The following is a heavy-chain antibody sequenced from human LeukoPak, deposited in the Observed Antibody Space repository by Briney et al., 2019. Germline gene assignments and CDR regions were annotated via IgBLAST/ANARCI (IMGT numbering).Heavy chain of an antibody. J-gene: IGHJ4*02. Sequence: PSETLSLTCTVSGGSISSYYWSWIRQPPGKGLEWIGYIYYSGSTNYNPSLKSRVTISVDTSKNQFSLKLSSMTAADTAVYYCARDTGVVIFDYWGQGTLVTVSS. CDR2: IYYSGST. CDR3: ARDTGVVIFDY. V-gene: IGHV4-59*01. D-gene: IGHD3-3*01. CDR1: GGSISSYY.